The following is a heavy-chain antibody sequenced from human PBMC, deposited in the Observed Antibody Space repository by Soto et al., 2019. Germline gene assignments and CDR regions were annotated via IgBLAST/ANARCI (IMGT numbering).Heavy chain of an antibody. D-gene: IGHD3-22*01. V-gene: IGHV5-51*01. CDR1: GYSFTSYW. CDR3: ARQSSNGYDSSGYYRPSYYYGMDV. J-gene: IGHJ6*02. CDR2: IYPGDSDT. Sequence: GESLKISCKGSGYSFTSYWIGWVRQMPWKGLEWMGIIYPGDSDTRYSLSFQGQVTISADKSNSTAYLQWSSLKASDTAMYYCARQSSNGYDSSGYYRPSYYYGMDVWGQGTTVTVSS.